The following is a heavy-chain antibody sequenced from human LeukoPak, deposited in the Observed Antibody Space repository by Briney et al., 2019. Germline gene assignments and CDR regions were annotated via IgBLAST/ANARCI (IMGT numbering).Heavy chain of an antibody. D-gene: IGHD4-23*01. CDR3: ARGGCPPVVTWGHLIDYYDYFFGMDV. J-gene: IGHJ6*02. Sequence: ASVKGSCTASGYAFTFYAISWVRQAPGQGMEWMGWICAYNGNPNYAQKCQGRVTIPRDPSTSTAYMERSSLASEAPAVHYCARGGCPPVVTWGHLIDYYDYFFGMDVWGQGTTVTVSS. CDR2: ICAYNGNP. CDR1: GYAFTFYA. V-gene: IGHV1-18*01.